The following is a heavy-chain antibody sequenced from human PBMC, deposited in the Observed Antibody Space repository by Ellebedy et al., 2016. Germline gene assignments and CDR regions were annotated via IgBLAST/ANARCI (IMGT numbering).Heavy chain of an antibody. CDR3: AREASGSSAHFDY. CDR1: GFTFSSYW. Sequence: HTGGSLRLSCAASGFTFSSYWMNWVRQTPGKGLLWVSRINSDGSGTTYADSVKGRFTISRDNAKNSLYLQMNSLRAEDTAVYFCAREASGSSAHFDYWGQGTLVTVSS. V-gene: IGHV3-74*01. CDR2: INSDGSGT. J-gene: IGHJ4*02. D-gene: IGHD6-6*01.